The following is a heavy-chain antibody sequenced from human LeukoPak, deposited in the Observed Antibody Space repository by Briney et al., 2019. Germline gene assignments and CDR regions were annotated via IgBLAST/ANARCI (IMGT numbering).Heavy chain of an antibody. CDR1: GFTFSSYA. V-gene: IGHV3-23*01. CDR3: AKGIQLWLLFFDY. J-gene: IGHJ4*02. CDR2: ISGSGGST. D-gene: IGHD5-18*01. Sequence: GGSLRLSCAASGFTFSSYAISWVWHAQRTGLELVSAISGSGGSTYYANSVKGRFTISRDNSKNTLYLQMNSLRAEDTAVYYCAKGIQLWLLFFDYWGQGTLVTVSS.